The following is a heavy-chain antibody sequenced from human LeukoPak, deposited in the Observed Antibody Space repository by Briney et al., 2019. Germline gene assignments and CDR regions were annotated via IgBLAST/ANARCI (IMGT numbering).Heavy chain of an antibody. CDR2: VGRDGSEK. CDR1: GFTFSDYW. Sequence: QPAGCLRLSCAASGFTFSDYWMTWVRQVPGKGLEWVANVGRDGSEKNVDSVEGRFTISRDNAKKSLDLEMNSLRVEDTALYYCAKVGTWELQRVFENWGQGSLVTVSS. CDR3: AKVGTWELQRVFEN. V-gene: IGHV3-7*01. D-gene: IGHD1-26*01. J-gene: IGHJ4*02.